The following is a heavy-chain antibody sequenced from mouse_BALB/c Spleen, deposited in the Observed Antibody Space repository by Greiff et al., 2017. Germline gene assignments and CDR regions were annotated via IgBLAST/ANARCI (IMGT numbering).Heavy chain of an antibody. J-gene: IGHJ1*01. D-gene: IGHD2-10*01. CDR1: GFSLTSYG. CDR2: IWAGGST. V-gene: IGHV2-9*02. CDR3: ARDPSYGNYPWYFDV. Sequence: VKLVESGPGLVAPSQSLSITCTVSGFSLTSYGVHWVRQPPGKGLEWLGVIWAGGSTNYNSALMSRLSISKDNSKSQVFLKMNSLQTDDTAMYYCARDPSYGNYPWYFDVWGAGTTVTVSS.